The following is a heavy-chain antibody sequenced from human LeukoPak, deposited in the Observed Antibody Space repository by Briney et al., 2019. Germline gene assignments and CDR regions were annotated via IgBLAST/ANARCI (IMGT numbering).Heavy chain of an antibody. CDR2: INTNNGNP. J-gene: IGHJ4*02. D-gene: IGHD2-2*01. Sequence: GASVKVSCKASGYTFTSYAMHWVRQAPGQGLEWMGWINTNNGNPTYTQGFTGRFVFSLDTSVSTAYLQISSLKAEDTAVYYCARVQGYCSTTSCYPHYWGQGTLVTVSS. V-gene: IGHV7-4-1*02. CDR3: ARVQGYCSTTSCYPHY. CDR1: GYTFTSYA.